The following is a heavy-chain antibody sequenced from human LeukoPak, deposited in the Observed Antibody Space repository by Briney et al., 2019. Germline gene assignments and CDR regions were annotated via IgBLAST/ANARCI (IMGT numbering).Heavy chain of an antibody. Sequence: GGSLRLSCAASGFTFSSYTMHWVRQAPGKGLEWVASIDGSSRYMYYSDSMKGRFTISRANAKNSLYLQINTLGAEDTAGYFFARDWDTYRYFDYWGQGTLVSVSS. CDR3: ARDWDTYRYFDY. J-gene: IGHJ4*02. V-gene: IGHV3-21*01. D-gene: IGHD5-18*01. CDR1: GFTFSSYT. CDR2: IDGSSRYM.